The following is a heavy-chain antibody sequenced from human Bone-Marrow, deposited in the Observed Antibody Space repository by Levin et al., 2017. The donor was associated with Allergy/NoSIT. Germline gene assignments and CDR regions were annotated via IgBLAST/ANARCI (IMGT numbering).Heavy chain of an antibody. J-gene: IGHJ4*02. D-gene: IGHD6-25*01. CDR3: AGYSSALVY. CDR1: GGSISSYY. Sequence: GSLRLSCTVSGGSISSYYWNWVRQPPGKGLEWIGYIFYSGSTDYNPSLKSRVTMSLDASKTQVSLKLRSVTSADTAMYYCAGYSSALVYWGQGTLVTVSS. CDR2: IFYSGST. V-gene: IGHV4-59*01.